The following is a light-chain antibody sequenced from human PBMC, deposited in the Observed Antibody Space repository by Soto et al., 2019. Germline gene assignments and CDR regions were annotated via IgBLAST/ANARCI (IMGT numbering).Light chain of an antibody. CDR1: QSVSSSY. J-gene: IGKJ4*01. CDR3: QQAARFPLT. CDR2: GAS. V-gene: IGKV3D-7*01. Sequence: EIVMTQSPATLSLSPGERVTLSCRASQSVSSSYLSWYQQKPGQAPRLLIYGASTRATGIPARFSGSGSGTEFTLTISSLQPEDFATYFCQQAARFPLTFGGGTKVDIK.